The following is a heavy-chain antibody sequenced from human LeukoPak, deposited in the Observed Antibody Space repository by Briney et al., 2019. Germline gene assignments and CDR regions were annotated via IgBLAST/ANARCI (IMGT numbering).Heavy chain of an antibody. CDR2: ISSSSSYI. CDR1: GFTFSSYS. V-gene: IGHV3-21*01. Sequence: GGSLRLSCAASGFTFSSYSMNWVRQAPGKGLEWVSSISSSSSYIYYADSVKGRFTISRDNAKNSLYLQMNSLRAEDTAVYDCARGSSGGSGWYFDYWGQGTLVTVSS. CDR3: ARGSSGGSGWYFDY. D-gene: IGHD3-22*01. J-gene: IGHJ4*02.